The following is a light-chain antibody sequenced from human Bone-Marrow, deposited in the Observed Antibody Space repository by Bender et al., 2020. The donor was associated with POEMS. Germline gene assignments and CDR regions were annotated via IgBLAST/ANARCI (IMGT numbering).Light chain of an antibody. J-gene: IGLJ3*02. Sequence: SFVLTQPPSVSVAPGQTARIPCEGGDIVTKSVHWYQQKPGQAPVLVVFDDSDRPSGIPERFSGAHSGNTAALTIYGVEAGDEADYYCQVWDRSSDAWVFGGGTKLTVL. CDR3: QVWDRSSDAWV. CDR1: DIVTKS. V-gene: IGLV3-21*02. CDR2: DDS.